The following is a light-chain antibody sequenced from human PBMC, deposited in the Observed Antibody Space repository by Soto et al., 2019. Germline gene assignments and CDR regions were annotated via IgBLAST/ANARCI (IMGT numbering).Light chain of an antibody. CDR2: DAS. J-gene: IGKJ4*01. V-gene: IGKV3-15*01. CDR3: QQYNDWPRT. Sequence: EVVMTQSPVTLSVSPGERATLSWGATQSVTNKLAWYQQKPGQAPRLLIYDASARVTGAPARFSGSGSGTAFTLTISSLQSGDFAVYYCQQYNDWPRTFGGGPKVDIK. CDR1: QSVTNK.